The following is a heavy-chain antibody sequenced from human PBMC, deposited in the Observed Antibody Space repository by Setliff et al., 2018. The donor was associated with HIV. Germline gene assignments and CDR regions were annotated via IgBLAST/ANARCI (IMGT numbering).Heavy chain of an antibody. V-gene: IGHV4-39*07. D-gene: IGHD6-13*01. CDR3: ARVPTSSWYVTTQRTKEYFHH. CDR2: IYYSGNT. CDR1: GGSIKSSSYY. Sequence: PSETLSLTCTVSGGSIKSSSYYWGWSRQPPGKGLEWIGSIYYSGNTYYNPSLKSRVTISVDTSRNQFSLRLSSVTAADTALYYCARVPTSSWYVTTQRTKEYFHHWGQGTLVTVSS. J-gene: IGHJ1*01.